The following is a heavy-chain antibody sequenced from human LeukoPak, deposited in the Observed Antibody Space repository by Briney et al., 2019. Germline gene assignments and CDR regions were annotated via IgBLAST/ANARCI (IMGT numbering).Heavy chain of an antibody. D-gene: IGHD4-17*01. CDR3: ASHSSSTVTKNSDWFDP. CDR1: GDSVSSTYY. Sequence: SETLSLTCTVSGDSVSSTYYWSWIRQPPGKGLEWIAYIYHTGSTDSNPSLKSRVTISLDTSKNQFSLKLSSVTAADTAVYYCASHSSSTVTKNSDWFDPWGQGTLVTVSS. CDR2: IYHTGST. V-gene: IGHV4-59*08. J-gene: IGHJ5*02.